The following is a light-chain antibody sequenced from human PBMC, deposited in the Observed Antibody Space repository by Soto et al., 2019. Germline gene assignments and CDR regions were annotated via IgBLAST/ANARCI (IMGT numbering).Light chain of an antibody. CDR3: QHRHTWPPDAT. V-gene: IGKV3-11*01. J-gene: IGKJ2*01. Sequence: EIVLTQSPATLSLSAGDRATLSCRASQNVGTYLAWYQQRPGQAPRLLIYGASNRATGIPARFSGSGSRTDFNLTITSLGPEDFAVYFCQHRHTWPPDATFGPGTRLEIK. CDR1: QNVGTY. CDR2: GAS.